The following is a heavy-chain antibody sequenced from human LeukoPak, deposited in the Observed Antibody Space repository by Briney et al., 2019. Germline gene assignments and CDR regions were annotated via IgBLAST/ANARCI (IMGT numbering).Heavy chain of an antibody. CDR1: GVSIGSHY. CDR3: ARDAY. V-gene: IGHV4-59*11. J-gene: IGHJ4*02. CDR2: VYNSGTT. Sequence: SETLSLTCTVSGVSIGSHYWSWIRQTPGKGLEWIGCVYNSGTTVYNPSLTGRVTISVDTSKNQYSLNLRSVTAADAAVYYCARDAYWGQGILVTVSS.